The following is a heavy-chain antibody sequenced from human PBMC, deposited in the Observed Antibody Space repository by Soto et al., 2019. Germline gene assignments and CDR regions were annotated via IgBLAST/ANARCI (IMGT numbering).Heavy chain of an antibody. CDR3: ASIRIPCDSSGYYGYYFDY. CDR2: IIPIFGTA. D-gene: IGHD3-22*01. J-gene: IGHJ4*02. Sequence: ASVKVSCKASGGTFSSYAISWVRQAPGQGLEWMGGIIPIFGTANYAQKFQGRVTITADESTSTAYMELSSLRSEDTAVYYCASIRIPCDSSGYYGYYFDYWGQGTLVTVSS. V-gene: IGHV1-69*13. CDR1: GGTFSSYA.